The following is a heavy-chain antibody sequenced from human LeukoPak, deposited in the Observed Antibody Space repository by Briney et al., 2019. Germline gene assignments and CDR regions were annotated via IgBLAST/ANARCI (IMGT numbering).Heavy chain of an antibody. CDR2: IWYDGSNK. D-gene: IGHD5-18*01. Sequence: GGSLRLSCAASGFTFSSYAMHWVRQAPGKGLEWVAVIWYDGSNKYYADSVKGRFTISRDNSKNTLYLQMNSLRAEDTAVYYCAREVVDTAMVTCGLDYWGQGTLVTVSS. CDR3: AREVVDTAMVTCGLDY. CDR1: GFTFSSYA. V-gene: IGHV3-33*08. J-gene: IGHJ4*02.